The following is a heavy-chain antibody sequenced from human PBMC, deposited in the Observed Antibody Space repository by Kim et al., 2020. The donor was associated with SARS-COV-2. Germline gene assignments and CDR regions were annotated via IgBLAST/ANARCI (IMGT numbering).Heavy chain of an antibody. CDR1: GGTFSSYA. CDR2: IIPIFGTA. Sequence: SVKVSCKASGGTFSSYAISWVRQAPGQGLECMGGIIPIFGTANYAQKFQGRVTITADESTSTAYMELSSLRSEDTAVYYCARAVRELWFEQNYFDYWGQGTLVTVSS. V-gene: IGHV1-69*13. D-gene: IGHD3-10*01. J-gene: IGHJ4*02. CDR3: ARAVRELWFEQNYFDY.